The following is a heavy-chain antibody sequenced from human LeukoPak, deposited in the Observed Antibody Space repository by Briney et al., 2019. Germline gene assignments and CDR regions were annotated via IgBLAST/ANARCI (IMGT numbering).Heavy chain of an antibody. D-gene: IGHD6-13*01. Sequence: SETLSLTCTVSGGSISSYYWSWIRQPPGKGLEWIGYIYYSGSTNYNPSLKSRVTMSLGTSKNQFSLKLSSVTAADTAVYYCARTHSSGSNWYVFDYWGQGTLVIVSS. CDR3: ARTHSSGSNWYVFDY. CDR2: IYYSGST. J-gene: IGHJ4*02. V-gene: IGHV4-59*01. CDR1: GGSISSYY.